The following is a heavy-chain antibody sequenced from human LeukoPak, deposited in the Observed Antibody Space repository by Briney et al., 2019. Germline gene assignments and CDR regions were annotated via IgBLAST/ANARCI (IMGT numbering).Heavy chain of an antibody. J-gene: IGHJ5*02. CDR3: ARGWFDP. CDR1: GFTFSSYG. CDR2: IWYDGSNK. V-gene: IGHV3-33*01. Sequence: GGSLRLSCAASGFTFSSYGMHWVRQAPGKGLEWVALIWYDGSNKYYADSVKGRFTISRDNSKNTLYLQMNSLRADDTAVYYCARGWFDPWGQGTLVTVSS.